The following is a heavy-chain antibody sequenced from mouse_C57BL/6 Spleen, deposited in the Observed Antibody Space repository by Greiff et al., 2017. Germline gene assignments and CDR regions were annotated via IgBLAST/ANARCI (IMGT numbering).Heavy chain of an antibody. CDR1: GYAFSSSW. J-gene: IGHJ2*01. Sequence: VQLQQSGPELVKPGASVKISCKASGYAFSSSWMNWVKQRPGKGLEWIGRIYPGDGDTNYNGKFKGKATLTADKSSSTAYMQLSSLTSEDSAVYLCARATTVGAWYFDYWGQGTTLTVSA. V-gene: IGHV1-82*01. D-gene: IGHD1-1*01. CDR2: IYPGDGDT. CDR3: ARATTVGAWYFDY.